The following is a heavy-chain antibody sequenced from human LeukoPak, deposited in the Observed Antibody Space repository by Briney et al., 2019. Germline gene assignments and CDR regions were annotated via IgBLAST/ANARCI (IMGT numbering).Heavy chain of an antibody. V-gene: IGHV3-74*01. CDR1: GFTFASYW. J-gene: IGHJ4*02. D-gene: IGHD3-22*01. CDR3: ARDPGGYYDSSGFLDY. Sequence: GGSLRLSCAASGFTFASYWMHWVRQAPGKGRVWVSRINSDGSITNYADSVKGRFTITRDSAKNTLYLQMNSLRAEDTAEYFCARDPGGYYDSSGFLDYWGQGTVVTVS. CDR2: INSDGSIT.